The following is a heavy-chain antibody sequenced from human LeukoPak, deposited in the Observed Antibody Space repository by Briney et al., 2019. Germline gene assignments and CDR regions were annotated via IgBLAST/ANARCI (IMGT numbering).Heavy chain of an antibody. CDR1: EYTFTSYY. J-gene: IGHJ5*02. CDR3: TRDVSRDNWFDP. CDR2: INPNSGGT. Sequence: ASVTVSCTASEYTFTSYYMHWVRQAPGQGLEWMGWINPNSGGTNYAQKFQGRVTMTRDTSINTAYMELSRLTSDDTAVYYCTRDVSRDNWFDPWGQGTLVIVSS. V-gene: IGHV1-2*02. D-gene: IGHD3-3*02.